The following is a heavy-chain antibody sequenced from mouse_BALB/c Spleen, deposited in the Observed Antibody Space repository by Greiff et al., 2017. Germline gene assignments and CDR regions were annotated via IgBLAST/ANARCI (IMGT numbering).Heavy chain of an antibody. CDR1: GFTFTSYG. CDR3: ARYVYYPYYYFDY. D-gene: IGHD2-3*01. CDR2: INSNGGST. V-gene: IGHV5-6-3*01. Sequence: EVQLVESGPGLVQPGGSLKLSCTASGFTFTSYGMTWVRQTPDKRLELVATINSNGGSTYYTDSVKGRFTISRDNANNTLYLQISSLKSEDTAMYYCARYVYYPYYYFDYWGQGTPLTVSS. J-gene: IGHJ2*01.